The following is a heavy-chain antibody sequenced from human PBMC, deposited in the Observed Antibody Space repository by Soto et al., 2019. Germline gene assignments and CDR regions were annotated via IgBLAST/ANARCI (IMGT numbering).Heavy chain of an antibody. Sequence: VASVKVSCKASGYTFINFDISWVRQAAGQGLEWLGWMNPGSGQTGYASKFQGRVAMTRDASTGTSHLELSSLTSDDTAVYYCARMASAGTLNWFDPWGQGTLVTVS. V-gene: IGHV1-8*02. D-gene: IGHD6-13*01. CDR2: MNPGSGQT. CDR1: GYTFINFD. J-gene: IGHJ5*02. CDR3: ARMASAGTLNWFDP.